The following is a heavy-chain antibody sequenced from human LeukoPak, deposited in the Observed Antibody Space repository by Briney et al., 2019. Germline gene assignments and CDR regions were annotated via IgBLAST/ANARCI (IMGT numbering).Heavy chain of an antibody. Sequence: PGGSLRLSCAASGFTVSSNYMSWVRQAPAKGLEWVSVIYSGGSTYYADSVKGRFTISRDNAKNSLYLQMNSLRAEDTAVYYCARVVTRISDVWGQGTTVTVSS. J-gene: IGHJ6*02. CDR2: IYSGGST. V-gene: IGHV3-66*01. D-gene: IGHD2-15*01. CDR3: ARVVTRISDV. CDR1: GFTVSSNY.